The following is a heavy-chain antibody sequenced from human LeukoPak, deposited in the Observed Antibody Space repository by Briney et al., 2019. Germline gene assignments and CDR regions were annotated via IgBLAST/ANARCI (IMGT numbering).Heavy chain of an antibody. D-gene: IGHD3-22*01. J-gene: IGHJ4*02. CDR2: TSYDGSRR. CDR1: GFTFSSYA. V-gene: IGHV3-30-3*01. Sequence: QPGRSLRLSCAASGFTFSSYAMHWVRQAPGKGLEWVAVTSYDGSRRYYADSVKGRFTISRDNSENTLYLQMNSLRAEDRAVYYCAGDQNYYDSPTIDYWGQGTLVTVSS. CDR3: AGDQNYYDSPTIDY.